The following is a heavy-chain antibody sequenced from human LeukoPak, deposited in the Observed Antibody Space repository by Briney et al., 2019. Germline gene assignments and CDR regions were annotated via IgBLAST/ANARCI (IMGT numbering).Heavy chain of an antibody. CDR3: ARGLGDSTAFDI. J-gene: IGHJ3*02. CDR1: GGTFSSYA. CDR2: IIPIFGTA. Sequence: ASVKVSCKASGGTFSSYAISWVRQAPGQGLEWMGGIIPIFGTANYAQKFQGRVTITADGSTSTAYMELSSLRSEDTAVYYCARGLGDSTAFDIWGQGTMVTVSS. D-gene: IGHD6-13*01. V-gene: IGHV1-69*13.